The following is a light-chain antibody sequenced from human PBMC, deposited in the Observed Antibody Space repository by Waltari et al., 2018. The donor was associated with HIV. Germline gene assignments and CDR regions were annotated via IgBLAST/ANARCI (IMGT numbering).Light chain of an antibody. CDR1: QSISSY. V-gene: IGKV1-39*01. CDR2: AAS. J-gene: IGKJ4*01. Sequence: DIQMTQSPSSLSASVGDRVTITCRASQSISSYLNWYQQKLGKAPKLLIYAASSLQRGVPSRFNGIGSGTDFTLTISSLQPEDFATYYCQQSYSTPLTFGGGTKVEIK. CDR3: QQSYSTPLT.